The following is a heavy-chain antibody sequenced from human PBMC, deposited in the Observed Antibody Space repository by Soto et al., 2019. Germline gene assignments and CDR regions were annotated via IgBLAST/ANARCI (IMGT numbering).Heavy chain of an antibody. J-gene: IGHJ4*02. CDR2: MNPNSGNT. CDR1: GYTFTSYD. D-gene: IGHD6-19*01. Sequence: GASVKVSCKASGYTFTSYDINWVRQATGQGLEWMGWMNPNSGNTGYAQKFQGRVTMTRNTSISTAYMELSSLRSEDTAVYYCASPGLAVAGTGLSYWGLGTLVTAPQ. V-gene: IGHV1-8*01. CDR3: ASPGLAVAGTGLSY.